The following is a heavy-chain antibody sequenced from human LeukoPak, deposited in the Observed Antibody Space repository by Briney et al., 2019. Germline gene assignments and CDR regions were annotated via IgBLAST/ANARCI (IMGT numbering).Heavy chain of an antibody. CDR2: ISSSTSI. Sequence: GGSLRLSCAASGFTFSNAWMSWVRQAPGKGLEWVSYISSSTSIYYADSVKGRSTISRDNGQNSLYLQMNSLRAEDTAVYYCARLTRISTGSYENYFDYYYIDVWGKGTTVTISS. J-gene: IGHJ6*03. CDR1: GFTFSNAW. CDR3: ARLTRISTGSYENYFDYYYIDV. D-gene: IGHD6-19*01. V-gene: IGHV3-69-1*01.